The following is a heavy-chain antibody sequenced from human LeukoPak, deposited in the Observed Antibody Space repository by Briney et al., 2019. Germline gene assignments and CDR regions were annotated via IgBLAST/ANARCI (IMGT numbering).Heavy chain of an antibody. CDR2: ISGSGGST. V-gene: IGHV3-23*01. D-gene: IGHD3-10*02. CDR3: AELGITMIGGV. CDR1: GFSFDNCG. Sequence: PGGTLRLSCAASGFSFDNCGMSWVRQAPGKGLEWVSTISGSGGSTYYADSVKGRFTISRDNSKNTLYLQMNSLRAEDTAVYYCAELGITMIGGVWGKGTTVTISS. J-gene: IGHJ6*04.